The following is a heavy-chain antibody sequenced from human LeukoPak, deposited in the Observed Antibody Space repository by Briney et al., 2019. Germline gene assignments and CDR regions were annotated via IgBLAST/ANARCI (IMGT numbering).Heavy chain of an antibody. J-gene: IGHJ4*02. V-gene: IGHV3-66*01. CDR3: AKEEGIVVVPAATFDY. Sequence: GGSLRLSCAASGFTVSSNYMSWVRQAPGKGLEWVSVIYSGGSTYYADSVKGRFTISRDNSKNTLYLQMNSLRAEDTAVYYCAKEEGIVVVPAATFDYWGQGTLVTVSS. D-gene: IGHD2-2*01. CDR1: GFTVSSNY. CDR2: IYSGGST.